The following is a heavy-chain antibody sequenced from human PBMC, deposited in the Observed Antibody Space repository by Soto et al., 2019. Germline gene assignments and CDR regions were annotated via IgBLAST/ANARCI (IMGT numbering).Heavy chain of an antibody. CDR3: AHKRGYYDFWSGYAP. CDR2: IYWDDDK. V-gene: IGHV2-5*02. CDR1: GFSLSTSGVG. D-gene: IGHD3-3*01. J-gene: IGHJ5*02. Sequence: QITLKESGPTLVKPTQTLTLTCTFSGFSLSTSGVGVGWIRQPPGKALEWLALIYWDDDKRYSPSLKSRLTNTKDTSKNQVVLTMNNMDPVDTATYYCAHKRGYYDFWSGYAPWGQGTLVTVSS.